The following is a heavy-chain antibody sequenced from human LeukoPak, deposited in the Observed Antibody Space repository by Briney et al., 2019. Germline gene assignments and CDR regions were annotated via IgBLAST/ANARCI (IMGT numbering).Heavy chain of an antibody. CDR3: ARDEGGSYPGYYFDY. J-gene: IGHJ4*02. V-gene: IGHV1-18*01. D-gene: IGHD1-26*01. CDR1: GYTFTSYG. Sequence: ASVTVSCKASGYTFTSYGIRWVRQAPGQGLEWMGWISAYNGNTNYAQKLQGRVTMTTDTSTSTAYMELRSLRSDDTAVYYCARDEGGSYPGYYFDYWGQGTLVTVSS. CDR2: ISAYNGNT.